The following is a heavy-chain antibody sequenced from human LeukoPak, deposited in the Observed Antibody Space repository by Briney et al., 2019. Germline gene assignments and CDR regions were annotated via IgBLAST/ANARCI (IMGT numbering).Heavy chain of an antibody. J-gene: IGHJ4*02. CDR2: INPNSGGT. V-gene: IGHV1-2*02. D-gene: IGHD3-10*01. CDR1: GYTFTGYY. CDR3: ARWDGSGSDFDY. Sequence: ASVKVSCKASGYTFTGYYMHWVRQAPRQGLEWMGWINPNSGGTNYAQKFQGRVTMTRDTSISTAYMELSRLRSDDTAVYYCARWDGSGSDFDYWGQGTLVTVSS.